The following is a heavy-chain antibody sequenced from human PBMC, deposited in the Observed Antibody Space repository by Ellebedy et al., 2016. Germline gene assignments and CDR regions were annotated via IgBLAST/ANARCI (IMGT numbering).Heavy chain of an antibody. CDR2: VSTEGART. J-gene: IGHJ4*02. CDR1: GFTLSSYA. CDR3: AKGITLSGYDAFFDC. D-gene: IGHD5-12*01. Sequence: GGSLRLXXAASGFTLSSYAMSWVRQAPGKGLEWVSRVSTEGARTIYADSVKGRFTISRDNSKNTLYLQMNSLRVEDTAVYYCAKGITLSGYDAFFDCWGQGTLVTVSS. V-gene: IGHV3-23*01.